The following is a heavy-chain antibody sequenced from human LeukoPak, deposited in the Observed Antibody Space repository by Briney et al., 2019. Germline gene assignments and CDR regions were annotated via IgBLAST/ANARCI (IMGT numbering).Heavy chain of an antibody. J-gene: IGHJ3*02. D-gene: IGHD2-21*02. V-gene: IGHV4-28*05. Sequence: PSDTLFLTCSVSGYSISTSNYWAWIRQPPGRGLEWIGHIYYSGGIYYNPSLKSRVTMSVDTSRNQFSLKLSSVSAVDTAVYYCARKTTAGPTKAAFDIWGQGTMVAVST. CDR2: IYYSGGI. CDR1: GYSISTSNY. CDR3: ARKTTAGPTKAAFDI.